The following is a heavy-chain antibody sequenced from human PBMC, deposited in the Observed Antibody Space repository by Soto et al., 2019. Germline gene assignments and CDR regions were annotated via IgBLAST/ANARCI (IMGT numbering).Heavy chain of an antibody. CDR3: AGHGGYSY. D-gene: IGHD4-17*01. Sequence: PWWSLRLCCAAAGCTLRTNGMSWVRQAPGKGLEWVSSFSGSGDDTWYAASLKGRFTISRDNSKNTLYLQMTSLRAEDTALYYCAGHGGYSYLGQGTLVTVSS. CDR2: FSGSGDDT. CDR1: GCTLRTNG. J-gene: IGHJ4*02. V-gene: IGHV3-23*01.